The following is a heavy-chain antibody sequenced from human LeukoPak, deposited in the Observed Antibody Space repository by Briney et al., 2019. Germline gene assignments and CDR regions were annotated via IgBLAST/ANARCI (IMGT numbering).Heavy chain of an antibody. V-gene: IGHV1-8*01. CDR3: ASFSGYDYDYYYYYMDV. J-gene: IGHJ6*03. CDR2: MNPNSGNT. CDR1: GYTFTSYD. Sequence: ASVKVSCKASGYTFTSYDINWVRQATGQGLEGRGWMNPNSGNTGYAQKVQGRVTMTRNNSISTTYMELSSLRSEDTAVYYCASFSGYDYDYYYYYMDVWGKGTTVTVSS. D-gene: IGHD5-12*01.